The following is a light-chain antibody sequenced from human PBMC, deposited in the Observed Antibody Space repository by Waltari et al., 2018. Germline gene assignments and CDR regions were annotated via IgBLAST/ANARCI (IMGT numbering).Light chain of an antibody. CDR1: SRYVGFYNY. CDR2: DVF. CDR3: NSYAGSSSWV. Sequence: QSALTQPASVSGSPGQSITLPCTGTSRYVGFYNYVSWYQQHPGNAPKLMIYDVFARPSGVSNRFSGSKSGNTASLTISGLQAEDEANYYCNSYAGSSSWVFGGGTKLTVL. V-gene: IGLV2-14*03. J-gene: IGLJ3*02.